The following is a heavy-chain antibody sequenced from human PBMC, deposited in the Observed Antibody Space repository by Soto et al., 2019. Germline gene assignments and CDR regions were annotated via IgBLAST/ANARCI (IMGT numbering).Heavy chain of an antibody. CDR2: IYYSGST. CDR3: ARIPLFFDSSGYYFNWFDP. J-gene: IGHJ5*02. Sequence: PSETLSLTCTVSGGSVSSGSYYWSWIRQPPGKGLEWIGYIYYSGSTNYNPSLKSRVTISVDTSKNQFSLKLSSVTAADTAVYYCARIPLFFDSSGYYFNWFDPWGQGTLVTVSS. D-gene: IGHD3-22*01. V-gene: IGHV4-61*01. CDR1: GGSVSSGSYY.